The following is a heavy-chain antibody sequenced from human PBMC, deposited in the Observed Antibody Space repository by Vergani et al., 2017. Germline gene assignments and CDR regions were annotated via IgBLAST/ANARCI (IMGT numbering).Heavy chain of an antibody. CDR3: ARDANAAPDI. CDR1: GFSFSDPY. V-gene: IGHV3-72*01. J-gene: IGHJ3*02. CDR2: TKDKTRTYTT. D-gene: IGHD4/OR15-4a*01. Sequence: EVQLVESGGGLVQPGGSLTLSCVASGFSFSDPYMDWVRQAPGKGLEWISRTKDKTRTYTTEYAASVKGRFGTSRDDSKNSLYLQMTRLTTEDTAVYYCARDANAAPDIWGQGTMVTVSS.